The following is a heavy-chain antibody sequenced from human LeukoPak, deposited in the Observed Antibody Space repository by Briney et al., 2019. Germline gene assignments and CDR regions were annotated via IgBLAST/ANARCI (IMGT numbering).Heavy chain of an antibody. Sequence: SVKVSCKVSGGTFSSFTISWLRQAPGQGLEWMGGIIPIFGSTNYAQKFQGRVTNTADDSTSTAYMEVTSLTSDDTAVYYCARGYDVGDYVPYSYWGQGTLVFVSA. CDR2: IIPIFGST. CDR1: GGTFSSFT. V-gene: IGHV1-69*01. J-gene: IGHJ4*02. CDR3: ARGYDVGDYVPYSY. D-gene: IGHD4-17*01.